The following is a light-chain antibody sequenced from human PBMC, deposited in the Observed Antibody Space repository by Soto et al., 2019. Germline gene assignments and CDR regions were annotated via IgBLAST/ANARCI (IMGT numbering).Light chain of an antibody. Sequence: GLTRAPSNLSLSPRGRATVSCRASQSVTTSLAWYQQKTGQPPRLLISGASRRATGIPDRFSGSGSGTDFTLTISRLEPEDFAVYYCQQYGSSPTTFGQGTKVAIK. V-gene: IGKV3-20*01. CDR3: QQYGSSPTT. J-gene: IGKJ1*01. CDR1: QSVTTS. CDR2: GAS.